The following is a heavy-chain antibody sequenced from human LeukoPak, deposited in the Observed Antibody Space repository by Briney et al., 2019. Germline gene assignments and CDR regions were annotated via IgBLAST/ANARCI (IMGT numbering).Heavy chain of an antibody. D-gene: IGHD6-13*01. J-gene: IGHJ3*02. CDR1: GGSISSYY. CDR2: IYHSGST. V-gene: IGHV4-59*08. CDR3: ARRAAAAGTRAFDI. Sequence: SETLSLTCTVSGGSISSYYWSWIRQPPGKGLEWIGYIYHSGSTNYNPSLKSRVTISVDTSKNQFSLKLSSVTAADTAVYYCARRAAAAGTRAFDIWGQGTMVTVSS.